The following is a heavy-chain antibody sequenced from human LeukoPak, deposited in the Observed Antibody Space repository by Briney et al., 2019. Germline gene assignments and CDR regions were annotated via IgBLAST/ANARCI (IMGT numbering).Heavy chain of an antibody. CDR3: ARDLRDSGYHDY. J-gene: IGHJ4*02. D-gene: IGHD3-22*01. V-gene: IGHV3-30*04. CDR2: ISYDGSNK. Sequence: GSLRLSCAASGFTFSSYAMHWVRQAPGKGLEWVAVISYDGSNKYYADSVKGRFTISRDNSKNTLYLQMNSLRAEDTAVYYCARDLRDSGYHDYWGQGTLVTVSS. CDR1: GFTFSSYA.